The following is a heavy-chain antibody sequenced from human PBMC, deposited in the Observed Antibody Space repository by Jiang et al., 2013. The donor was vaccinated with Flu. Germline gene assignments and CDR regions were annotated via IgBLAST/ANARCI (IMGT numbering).Heavy chain of an antibody. CDR3: ARAAWPGGVGATLGE. CDR1: GASITTVDYY. Sequence: GSGLVKPSQTLSLTCSVSGASITTVDYYWSWIRQHPGKGLEWIGYISYSGGTDYNPPLKSRVTISRDTTKDQFSLQLSSVTAADTAVYYCARAAWPGGVGATLGEWGQGTPVTVSS. J-gene: IGHJ4*02. CDR2: ISYSGGT. V-gene: IGHV4-31*03. D-gene: IGHD1-26*01.